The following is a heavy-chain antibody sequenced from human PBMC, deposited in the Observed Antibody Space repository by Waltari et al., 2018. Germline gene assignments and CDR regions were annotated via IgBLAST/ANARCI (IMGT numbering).Heavy chain of an antibody. J-gene: IGHJ5*02. D-gene: IGHD3-16*01. CDR2: IYYSGST. V-gene: IGHV4-30-4*08. Sequence: QVQLQESGPGLVKPSQTLSLTCTVSGGSIRSGDYHWSSIPQPPGKGLEWIGYIYYSGSTYYNPSLKSRVTIAVDTSKNQFSLKLSSVTAADTAVYYCASRLVWGNNWFDPWGQGTLVTVSS. CDR1: GGSIRSGDYH. CDR3: ASRLVWGNNWFDP.